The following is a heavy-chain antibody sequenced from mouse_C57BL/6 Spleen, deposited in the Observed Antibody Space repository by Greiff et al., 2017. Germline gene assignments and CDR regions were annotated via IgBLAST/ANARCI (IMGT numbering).Heavy chain of an antibody. Sequence: QVQLKESGAELMKPGASVKLSCKATGYTFTGYWIEWVKQRPGHGLEWIGEILPGSGSTNYNAKFKGKATFTADTSSNTAYMQLSSLTTEDSAIYYCARGYGSSWFAYWGQGTLVTVSA. D-gene: IGHD1-1*01. J-gene: IGHJ3*01. V-gene: IGHV1-9*01. CDR3: ARGYGSSWFAY. CDR2: ILPGSGST. CDR1: GYTFTGYW.